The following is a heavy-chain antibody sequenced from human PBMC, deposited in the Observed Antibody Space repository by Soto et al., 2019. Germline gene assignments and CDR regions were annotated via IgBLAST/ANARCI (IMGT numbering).Heavy chain of an antibody. CDR2: VVVGSGNT. V-gene: IGHV1-58*01. CDR3: AAKYYDFWSGSHNWFDP. Sequence: VASVKVSCKASGFTFTSSAVQWVRQARGQRLEWIGWVVVGSGNTNYAQKFQERVTITRDMSTSTAYMELSSLRSEDTAVYYCAAKYYDFWSGSHNWFDPWGQGTLVTVSS. J-gene: IGHJ5*02. D-gene: IGHD3-3*01. CDR1: GFTFTSSA.